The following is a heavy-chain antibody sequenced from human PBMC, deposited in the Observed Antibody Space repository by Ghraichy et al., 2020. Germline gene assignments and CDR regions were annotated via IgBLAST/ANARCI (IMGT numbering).Heavy chain of an antibody. Sequence: GGSLRLSCAASGFTFSSYAMSWVRQAPGKGLEWVSAISGSGGSTYYADSVKGRFTISRDNSKNTLYLQMNSLRAEDTAVYYCAKDGSRLGSGSYYIDYWGQGTLVTVSS. CDR2: ISGSGGST. D-gene: IGHD1-26*01. CDR1: GFTFSSYA. CDR3: AKDGSRLGSGSYYIDY. V-gene: IGHV3-23*01. J-gene: IGHJ4*02.